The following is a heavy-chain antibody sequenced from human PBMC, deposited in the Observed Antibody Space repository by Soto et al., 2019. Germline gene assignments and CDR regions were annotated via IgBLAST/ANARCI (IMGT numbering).Heavy chain of an antibody. CDR3: AKASSAWYGSKNYYFDS. V-gene: IGHV3-23*01. CDR1: GFTFSDYA. D-gene: IGHD6-19*01. CDR2: ISATGGTT. Sequence: EVHLSESGGGVVQPGGSLRLPCVVSGFTFSDYAMDWVRQAPGKGLEWVSEISATGGTTNYADSVKGRYTISRDNSNNTLYLQLTNLRAEDTAMFYCAKASSAWYGSKNYYFDSWGQGALVTVSS. J-gene: IGHJ4*02.